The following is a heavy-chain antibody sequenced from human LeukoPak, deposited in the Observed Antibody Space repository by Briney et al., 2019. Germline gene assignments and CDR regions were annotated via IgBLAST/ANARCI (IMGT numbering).Heavy chain of an antibody. CDR2: FFYTGNT. CDR3: TRGAGSTTSNDAFDI. Sequence: PSETLSLTCAVSGGSISSGSYSWGWIRQPPGKGLEWIGYFFYTGNTYYNASLKSRVTISVDTSKNQFSLKVSSVPAADTAVYYCTRGAGSTTSNDAFDIWGQGTMVTVSS. CDR1: GGSISSGSYS. D-gene: IGHD1-1*01. V-gene: IGHV4-30-4*07. J-gene: IGHJ3*02.